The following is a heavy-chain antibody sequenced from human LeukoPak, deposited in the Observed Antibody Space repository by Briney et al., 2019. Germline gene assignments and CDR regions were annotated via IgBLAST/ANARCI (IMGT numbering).Heavy chain of an antibody. V-gene: IGHV3-33*01. CDR2: IWYDGSNK. J-gene: IGHJ2*01. CDR1: GFTFSSYG. D-gene: IGHD2/OR15-2a*01. Sequence: GGSLRLSCAASGFTFSSYGMHWVRQAPGKGLEWVAVIWYDGSNKYYADSVKGRFTISRDNSKNTLYLQMNSLRAEDTAVYYCARGIKTYWYFDPWGRGTLVTVSS. CDR3: ARGIKTYWYFDP.